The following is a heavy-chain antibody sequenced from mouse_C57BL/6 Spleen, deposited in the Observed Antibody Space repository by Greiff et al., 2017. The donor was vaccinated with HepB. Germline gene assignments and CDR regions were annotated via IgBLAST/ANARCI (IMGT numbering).Heavy chain of an antibody. CDR2: ISSGSSTI. D-gene: IGHD1-1*01. CDR1: GFTFSDYG. J-gene: IGHJ1*03. V-gene: IGHV5-17*01. CDR3: AWKGYYYGSSHWYFDV. Sequence: EVMLVESGGGLVKPGGSLKLSCAASGFTFSDYGMHWVRQAPEKGLEWVAYISSGSSTIYYADTVKGRFTISRDNAKNTLFLQMTSLRSEDTAMYYCAWKGYYYGSSHWYFDVWGTGTTVTVSS.